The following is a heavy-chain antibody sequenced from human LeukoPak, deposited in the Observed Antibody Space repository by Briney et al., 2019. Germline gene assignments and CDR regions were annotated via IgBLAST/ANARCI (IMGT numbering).Heavy chain of an antibody. D-gene: IGHD2-2*01. V-gene: IGHV4-4*07. CDR2: MYISGNT. CDR1: DGSISNYY. J-gene: IGHJ4*02. Sequence: SETQTLTCTVSDGSISNYYWNWIRQPAGKGLEWIGRMYISGNTNYNPSLKSRVTMSIDKSKNQFSLKLSSVTAADTAVYYCARDTYYSSTCYREYWGQGTLVTVSS. CDR3: ARDTYYSSTCYREY.